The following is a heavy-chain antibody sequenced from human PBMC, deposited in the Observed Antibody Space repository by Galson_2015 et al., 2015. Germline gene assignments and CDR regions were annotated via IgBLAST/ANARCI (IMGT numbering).Heavy chain of an antibody. CDR3: AKEGGGSGRDTGPFDY. V-gene: IGHV3-30*18. CDR2: ISHDGGNR. D-gene: IGHD6-19*01. J-gene: IGHJ4*02. Sequence: SLRLSCAASGFIFGTSAMHWVRQAPGKGLEWVAVISHDGGNRFYGASVKGRLTISRDNSKNTVSLQMTNLRPEDTAVYYCAKEGGGSGRDTGPFDYWGQGTLVTVSS. CDR1: GFIFGTSA.